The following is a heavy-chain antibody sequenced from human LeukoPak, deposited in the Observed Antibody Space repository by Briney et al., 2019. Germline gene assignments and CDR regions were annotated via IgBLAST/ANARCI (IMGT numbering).Heavy chain of an antibody. CDR2: IYYSGST. Sequence: SETLSLTCTVSGGSISSYYWSWIRQPPGKGLEWIGYIYYSGSTNYNPSLKSRVTISADTSKNQFSLKLSSVTAADTAVYYCARTYDSSGYYYSSYWFDPWGQGTLVTVSS. J-gene: IGHJ5*02. CDR3: ARTYDSSGYYYSSYWFDP. CDR1: GGSISSYY. D-gene: IGHD3-22*01. V-gene: IGHV4-59*01.